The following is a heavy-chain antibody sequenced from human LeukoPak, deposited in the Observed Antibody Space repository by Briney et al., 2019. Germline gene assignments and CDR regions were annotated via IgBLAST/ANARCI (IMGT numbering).Heavy chain of an antibody. CDR2: IYYSGTT. V-gene: IGHV4-31*03. J-gene: IGHJ4*02. CDR1: GGSISSGNYY. CDR3: ARVDTAIVGFDY. Sequence: SDTLSLTCTVSGGSISSGNYYWSWIRQHPGRGLEWIGYIYYSGTTYYNPSLKSRVTGSRDTSKNQFSLKLSSVTAAGTAVYYCARVDTAIVGFDYWGQGTLVTVSS. D-gene: IGHD5-18*01.